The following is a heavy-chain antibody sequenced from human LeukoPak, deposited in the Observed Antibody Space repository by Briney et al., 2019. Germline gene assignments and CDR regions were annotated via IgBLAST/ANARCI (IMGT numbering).Heavy chain of an antibody. J-gene: IGHJ4*02. CDR2: ISSSGSTI. Sequence: GGSLRLSCAASGFTFSNYNMNWVRQAPGKGLEWVSYISSSGSTIYYADSLKGRFTISRDNAKNSLYLQMNSLRAEDTAVYYCARAPTYGSGSSFDYWGQGTLVTVSS. V-gene: IGHV3-48*04. CDR3: ARAPTYGSGSSFDY. CDR1: GFTFSNYN. D-gene: IGHD3-10*01.